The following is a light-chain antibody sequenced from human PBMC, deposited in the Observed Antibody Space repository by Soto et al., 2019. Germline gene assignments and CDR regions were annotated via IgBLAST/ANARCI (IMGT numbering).Light chain of an antibody. CDR3: QHFDTH. Sequence: DIQMTQSPSTLSASVGDRVTITCRASHSISNWLAWHQQKPGKAPKLLIYDASTLKSGVPSRFSGSGSGTKFTLTISSLQADDFATYYGQHFDTHFGQGTKLESK. CDR2: DAS. J-gene: IGKJ2*01. CDR1: HSISNW. V-gene: IGKV1-5*01.